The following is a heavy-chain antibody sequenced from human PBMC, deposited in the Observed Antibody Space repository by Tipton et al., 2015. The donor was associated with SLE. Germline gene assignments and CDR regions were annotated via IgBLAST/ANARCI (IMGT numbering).Heavy chain of an antibody. J-gene: IGHJ6*03. Sequence: LSLTCAVYGGSFSGYYWSWIRQPPGKGLEWIGEINHSGSTNYNPSLKSRVTISVDTSKNQFSLKLSSVTAADTAVYYCARVNSWYYYYMDVWGKGTTVTVSS. V-gene: IGHV4-34*01. CDR2: INHSGST. D-gene: IGHD2-15*01. CDR3: ARVNSWYYYYMDV. CDR1: GGSFSGYY.